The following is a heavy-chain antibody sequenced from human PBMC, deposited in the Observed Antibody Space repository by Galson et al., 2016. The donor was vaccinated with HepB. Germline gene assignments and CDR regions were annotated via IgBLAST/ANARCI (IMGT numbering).Heavy chain of an antibody. Sequence: SLRLSCAASGFTFSTYSMNWIRQAPGKGLEWVSYISSSGSTIHYADSVKGRFTISRDNAKKSLYLQMNSLRDEDTAVYYCARDAFSGYYLVDAFDIWGQGTKVTVSS. CDR2: ISSSGSTI. CDR3: ARDAFSGYYLVDAFDI. CDR1: GFTFSTYS. J-gene: IGHJ3*02. D-gene: IGHD5-12*01. V-gene: IGHV3-48*02.